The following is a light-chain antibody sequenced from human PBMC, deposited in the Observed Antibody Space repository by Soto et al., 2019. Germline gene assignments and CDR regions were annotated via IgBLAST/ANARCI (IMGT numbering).Light chain of an antibody. CDR1: QDISNY. CDR2: DAS. V-gene: IGKV1-33*01. CDR3: QQYDNLLPLT. J-gene: IGKJ4*01. Sequence: DIQMTQSPSSLSASVGDRVTITCQASQDISNYLNWYQQKPGKAPKLLIYDASNLETGVPSRFSGSGSGTEFTFTISSLQPEDIATYYCQQYDNLLPLTFGGGTKVEI.